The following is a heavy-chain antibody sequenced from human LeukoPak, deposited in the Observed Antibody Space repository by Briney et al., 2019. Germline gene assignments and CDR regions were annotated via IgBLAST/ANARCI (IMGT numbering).Heavy chain of an antibody. CDR2: IYYSGST. D-gene: IGHD3-3*01. CDR1: GGSISSGDYY. J-gene: IGHJ6*03. V-gene: IGHV4-30-4*08. Sequence: SETLSLTCTVSGGSISSGDYYWSWIRQPPGKGLEWIGYIYYSGSTYYNPSLKSRVTISVDTSKNQFSLKLSSVTAADTAVYYCAGTIFGVVIISRGGYMDVWSKGTTVTVSS. CDR3: AGTIFGVVIISRGGYMDV.